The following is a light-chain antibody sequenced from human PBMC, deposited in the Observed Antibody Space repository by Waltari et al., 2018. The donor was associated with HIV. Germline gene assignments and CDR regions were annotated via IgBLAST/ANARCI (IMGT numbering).Light chain of an antibody. CDR3: QQYYNSPLT. J-gene: IGKJ1*01. CDR1: QSVLHSSHNKNY. V-gene: IGKV4-1*01. CDR2: WAS. Sequence: DIVMTQSPDSLAVSLGERATINCKSSQSVLHSSHNKNYLAWYQQKPGQPPNLLIYWASTRESGVPDRFSGSGSGTDFTLTISSLQAEDVAVYYCQQYYNSPLTFGQGTKVEIK.